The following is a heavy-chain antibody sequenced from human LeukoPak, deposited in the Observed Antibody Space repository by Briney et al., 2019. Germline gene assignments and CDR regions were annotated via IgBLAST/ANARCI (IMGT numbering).Heavy chain of an antibody. Sequence: GGSLRLSCAASGFTFSSDAMSWVRQVPGKGLEWVSTIGGIGDNTHYADSVKGRFTISRDSSRNTLYLQMNTLRVEDTAIYYCAKTPTFYYVLTGYSKDYWGQGTLVTVSS. V-gene: IGHV3-23*01. CDR2: IGGIGDNT. CDR3: AKTPTFYYVLTGYSKDY. D-gene: IGHD3-9*01. J-gene: IGHJ4*02. CDR1: GFTFSSDA.